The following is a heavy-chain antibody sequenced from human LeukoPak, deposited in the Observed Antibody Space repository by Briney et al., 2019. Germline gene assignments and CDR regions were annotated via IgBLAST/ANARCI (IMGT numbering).Heavy chain of an antibody. V-gene: IGHV4-59*01. D-gene: IGHD4-17*01. Sequence: SETLSLTCTVSGGSISNYYWSWIWQPPGKGLEWIGYIYNSGHTNYNPSLKSRVTISEDTSKNQLSLKLSSVTAADTAVYYCARAAVTTSRYFQHWGQRTLVTVSP. CDR1: GGSISNYY. CDR3: ARAAVTTSRYFQH. J-gene: IGHJ1*01. CDR2: IYNSGHT.